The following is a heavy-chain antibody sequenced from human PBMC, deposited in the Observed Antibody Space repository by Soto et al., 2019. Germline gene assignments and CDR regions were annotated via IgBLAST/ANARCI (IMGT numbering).Heavy chain of an antibody. CDR3: ARDTEAVAVYYFDY. D-gene: IGHD6-19*01. V-gene: IGHV3-30-3*01. CDR1: GFTFSSYA. CDR2: TSYGGSNK. Sequence: GSLSLSCAASGFTFSSYAMHWVRQAPGKGLEWVAVTSYGGSNKYYADSVKGRFTISRDNSKNTLYLQMNSLRAEDTAVYYCARDTEAVAVYYFDYWGQGTLVTVSS. J-gene: IGHJ4*02.